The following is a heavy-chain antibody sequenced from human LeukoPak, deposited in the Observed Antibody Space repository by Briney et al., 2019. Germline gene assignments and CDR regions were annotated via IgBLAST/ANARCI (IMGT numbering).Heavy chain of an antibody. CDR3: ARARKDGYSYGDFDY. V-gene: IGHV4-31*03. J-gene: IGHJ4*02. CDR2: IYYSGST. CDR1: GGSISSGGYY. D-gene: IGHD5-18*01. Sequence: SQTLSLTCTVSGGSISSGGYYWSWIRQHPGKGLEWIGYIYYSGSTYYNPSLKSRVTISVDRSKNQFSLKLSSVTAADTAVYYCARARKDGYSYGDFDYWGQGTLVTVSS.